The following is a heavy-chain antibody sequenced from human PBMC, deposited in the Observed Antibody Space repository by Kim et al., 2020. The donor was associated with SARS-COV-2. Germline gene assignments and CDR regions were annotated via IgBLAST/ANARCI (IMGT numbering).Heavy chain of an antibody. CDR3: ARGPPIGGGDCYSH. J-gene: IGHJ4*02. Sequence: SETLSLTCTVSGGSISSGDYYWSWIRQPPGKGLEWIGYIYYTGSSHYNPSLNSRVTISIDTSKNHFSLKLSSVTAADTAVYYCARGPPIGGGDCYSHWGQGTLVTVSS. D-gene: IGHD2-21*02. CDR2: IYYTGSS. V-gene: IGHV4-30-4*08. CDR1: GGSISSGDYY.